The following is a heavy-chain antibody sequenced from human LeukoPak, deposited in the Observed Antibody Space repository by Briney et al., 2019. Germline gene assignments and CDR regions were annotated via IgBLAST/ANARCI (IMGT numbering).Heavy chain of an antibody. Sequence: PGRSLRLSCAASGFTFSSYAMHWVRQAPGKGLEWVAIIKQDASEKYYVDSVKGRFTISRDNAKNSLYVQMNSLRVEDTAVYYCVREGQTAWNDYWGQGTLVTVSS. CDR3: VREGQTAWNDY. CDR2: IKQDASEK. CDR1: GFTFSSYA. V-gene: IGHV3-7*01. D-gene: IGHD5-18*01. J-gene: IGHJ4*02.